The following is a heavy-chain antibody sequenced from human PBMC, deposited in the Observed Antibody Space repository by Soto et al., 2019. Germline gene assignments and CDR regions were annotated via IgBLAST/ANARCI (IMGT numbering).Heavy chain of an antibody. J-gene: IGHJ4*02. D-gene: IGHD1-26*01. CDR2: IHYSQSS. V-gene: IGHV4-39*01. CDR1: GGSIYSPFF. Sequence: PSETLSLTCTVSGGSIYSPFFWAWLRQPPGKGLEWIASIHYSQSSYSHPSLRSRITISAGASMDQFSLRLASMTAADTAVYYCAKMGDDHGRSYFDSWGQGLLVTVSS. CDR3: AKMGDDHGRSYFDS.